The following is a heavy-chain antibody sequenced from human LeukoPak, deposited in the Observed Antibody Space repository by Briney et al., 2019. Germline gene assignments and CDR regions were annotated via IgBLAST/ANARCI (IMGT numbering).Heavy chain of an antibody. CDR3: AKGRIQLWLTIDY. CDR1: GFTFSSYG. V-gene: IGHV3-33*06. CDR2: IWYDGSNK. D-gene: IGHD5-18*01. Sequence: PGGSLRLSCAASGFTFSSYGMHWVRLAPGKGLEWVAVIWYDGSNKYYADSVKGRFTISRDNSKNTLYLQMNSLRAEDTAVYYCAKGRIQLWLTIDYWGQGTLVTVSS. J-gene: IGHJ4*02.